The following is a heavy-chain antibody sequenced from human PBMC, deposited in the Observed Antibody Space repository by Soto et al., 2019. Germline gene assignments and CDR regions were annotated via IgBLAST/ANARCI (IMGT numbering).Heavy chain of an antibody. CDR1: GGSFSGYY. D-gene: IGHD3-16*02. V-gene: IGHV4-34*01. CDR2: INHSGST. J-gene: IGHJ6*03. CDR3: ARGHIVSSNFYFMEV. Sequence: SETLSLTCAVYGGSFSGYYWSWIRQPPGKGLEWIGEINHSGSTNYNPSLKSRVNISVDTSKNQFSQKMSTVTAADSAVYYCARGHIVSSNFYFMEVWGKGTTVTVSS.